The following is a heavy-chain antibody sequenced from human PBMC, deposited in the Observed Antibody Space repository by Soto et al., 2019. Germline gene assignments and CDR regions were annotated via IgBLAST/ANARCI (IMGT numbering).Heavy chain of an antibody. CDR3: ASFSSSSRARYYYGMDV. D-gene: IGHD6-6*01. CDR2: ISSSSSYI. Sequence: GGSLRLSCAASGFTFSSYSMNWVRQAPGKGLEWVSSISSSSSYIYYADSVKGRFTISRDNAKNSLHLQMNSLRAEDTAVYYCASFSSSSRARYYYGMDVWGQGTTVTVSS. V-gene: IGHV3-21*01. J-gene: IGHJ6*02. CDR1: GFTFSSYS.